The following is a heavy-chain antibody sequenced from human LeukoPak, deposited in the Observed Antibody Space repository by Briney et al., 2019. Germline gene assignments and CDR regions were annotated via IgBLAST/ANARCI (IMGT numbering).Heavy chain of an antibody. CDR1: GYTFTGYY. V-gene: IGHV1-2*02. J-gene: IGHJ4*02. D-gene: IGHD3-10*01. CDR3: ARGGVRYYYGSGSYFFDY. CDR2: INPNSGGT. Sequence: ASVTVSFKASGYTFTGYYMHWVRQAPGQGGEWMGWINPNSGGTNYAQKFQGRVTMTGDTSISTAYMELSRLRSDDTAVYYCARGGVRYYYGSGSYFFDYWGQGTLVTVSS.